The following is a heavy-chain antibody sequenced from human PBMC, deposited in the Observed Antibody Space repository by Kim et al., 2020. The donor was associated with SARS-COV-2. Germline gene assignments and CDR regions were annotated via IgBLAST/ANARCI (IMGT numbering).Heavy chain of an antibody. J-gene: IGHJ4*02. V-gene: IGHV3-48*02. CDR2: TI. Sequence: TIYYADSVKGRFTISRDNAKNSLYLQMNSLRDEDTDVYYCAREGATEPDYWGQGTLVTVSS. CDR3: AREGATEPDY. D-gene: IGHD5-12*01.